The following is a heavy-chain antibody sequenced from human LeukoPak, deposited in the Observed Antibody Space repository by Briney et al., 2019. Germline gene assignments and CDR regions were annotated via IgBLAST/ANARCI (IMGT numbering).Heavy chain of an antibody. CDR3: ARDSRQRFWATDV. D-gene: IGHD6-25*01. CDR2: IKQDGSEK. V-gene: IGHV3-7*01. CDR1: GFTFSSYW. Sequence: GGSLRLSCAASGFTFSSYWMSWVRQAPGKGLEWVANIKQDGSEKYYVDSVKGRFTISRDNAKNSLYLQMNSLRAEDTAVYYCARDSRQRFWATDVWGKGTTVTVSS. J-gene: IGHJ6*04.